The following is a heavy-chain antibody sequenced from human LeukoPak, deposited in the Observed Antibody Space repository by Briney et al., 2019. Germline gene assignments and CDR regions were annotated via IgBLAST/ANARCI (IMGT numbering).Heavy chain of an antibody. CDR1: GGSISSSSYY. Sequence: PSETLSLTCTVSGGSISSSSYYWGWIRQPPGKGLEWIGSIYSSGSTYYNPSLKSRGTISVDTSKNQFSLKVSSVTAADTAVYYCASDPVAVAGTSGANYWGQGILVTVSS. V-gene: IGHV4-39*01. CDR3: ASDPVAVAGTSGANY. CDR2: IYSSGST. D-gene: IGHD6-19*01. J-gene: IGHJ4*02.